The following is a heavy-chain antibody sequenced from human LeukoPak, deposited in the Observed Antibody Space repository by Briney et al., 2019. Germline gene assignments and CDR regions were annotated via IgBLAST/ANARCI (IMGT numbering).Heavy chain of an antibody. CDR1: GFTFSDYY. V-gene: IGHV3-11*01. Sequence: GGSLRLSCAASGFTFSDYYMSWIRQAPGKGLEWVSYISSSGSTIYYADSVKGRFTISRDNAKHSLYLQMNSLRAEDTAVYYCARDPVRYCSSTSCSTPPGGWFDPWGQGTLVTVSS. J-gene: IGHJ5*02. CDR3: ARDPVRYCSSTSCSTPPGGWFDP. D-gene: IGHD2-2*01. CDR2: ISSSGSTI.